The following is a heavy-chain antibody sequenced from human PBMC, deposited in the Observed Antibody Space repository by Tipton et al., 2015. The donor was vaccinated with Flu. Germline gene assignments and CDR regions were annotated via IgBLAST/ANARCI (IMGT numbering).Heavy chain of an antibody. D-gene: IGHD3-22*01. CDR3: ARGAYYGTKY. J-gene: IGHJ4*02. V-gene: IGHV4-59*01. CDR2: IYYSGST. Sequence: TLSLTCTVSGGSISSYYWSWVRQPPGKGLEWIWYIYYSGSTNYNPSLKSRVTISVDTSKNQFSLKLSSVTAADTAVYYCARGAYYGTKYWGQGTLVTVSS. CDR1: GGSISSYY.